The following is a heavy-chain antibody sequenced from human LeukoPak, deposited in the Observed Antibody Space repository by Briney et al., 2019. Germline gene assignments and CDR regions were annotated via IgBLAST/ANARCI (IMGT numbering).Heavy chain of an antibody. Sequence: ASVKVSCKASGYTFTSYGISWVRQAPGQGLEWMGWISAYNGNTNYAQKLQGRVTMTTDTSTSTAYMELRSLRSDDTAVYYCARDYYDSSGYSINDAFDIWGQGTMVTVPS. J-gene: IGHJ3*02. CDR1: GYTFTSYG. D-gene: IGHD3-22*01. CDR3: ARDYYDSSGYSINDAFDI. CDR2: ISAYNGNT. V-gene: IGHV1-18*01.